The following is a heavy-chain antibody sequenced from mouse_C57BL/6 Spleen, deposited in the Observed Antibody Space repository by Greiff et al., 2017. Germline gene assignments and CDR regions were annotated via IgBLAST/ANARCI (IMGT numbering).Heavy chain of an antibody. V-gene: IGHV8-8*01. D-gene: IGHD1-1*01. J-gene: IGHJ1*03. CDR1: GFSLSTFGMG. CDR3: ARIDYYGSSYWYFDV. CDR2: SWWDDDK. Sequence: QVTLKESGPGILQPSQTLSLTCSFSGFSLSTFGMGVGWIRQPSGQGLEWLAHSWWDDDKYYNPALKSRLTISKDTSKNQVFLKIANVDTADTATYYCARIDYYGSSYWYFDVWGTGTTVTVSS.